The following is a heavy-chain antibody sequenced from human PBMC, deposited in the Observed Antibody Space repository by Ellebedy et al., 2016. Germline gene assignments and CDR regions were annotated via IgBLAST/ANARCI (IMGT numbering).Heavy chain of an antibody. CDR1: GFTFDDYA. CDR2: ISWNSAVI. D-gene: IGHD3-10*01. J-gene: IGHJ4*02. CDR3: AKGTMDYLHH. Sequence: GGSLRLXXATSGFTFDDYALHWVRQVPGKGLEWVSGISWNSAVIGYGEAVKGRFTISRDSAKNYLYLQMNSLRVEDTALYFCAKGTMDYLHHWGQGTLVTVSS. V-gene: IGHV3-9*01.